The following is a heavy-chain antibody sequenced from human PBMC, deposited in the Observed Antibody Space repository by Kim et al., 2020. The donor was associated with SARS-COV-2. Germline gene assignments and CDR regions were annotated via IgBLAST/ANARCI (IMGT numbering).Heavy chain of an antibody. Sequence: GGSLRLSCAASGFTFSTYSMNWVRQAPGKGLEWVSSISTSSSYIYYADSAKGRLTISRDNAKSPLFWQMNTLRAETTGVYYCARFEGYGMDVWGQGTTVT. D-gene: IGHD3-9*01. J-gene: IGHJ6*02. V-gene: IGHV3-21*01. CDR1: GFTFSTYS. CDR2: ISTSSSYI. CDR3: ARFEGYGMDV.